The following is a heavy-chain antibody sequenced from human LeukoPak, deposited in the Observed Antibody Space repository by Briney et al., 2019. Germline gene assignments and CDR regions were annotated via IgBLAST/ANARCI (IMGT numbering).Heavy chain of an antibody. J-gene: IGHJ4*02. CDR1: GGSISSGSYY. Sequence: TSETLSLTCTVSGGSISSGSYYWSWIRQPAGKGLEWIGHIYTSGSTNYNPSLKSRVIISVDTSKNQFSLKLSSVTAADTAVYYCARGVANVPQQLVRRYFFDYWGQGTLVTVSS. CDR2: IYTSGST. CDR3: ARGVANVPQQLVRRYFFDY. V-gene: IGHV4-61*09. D-gene: IGHD6-13*01.